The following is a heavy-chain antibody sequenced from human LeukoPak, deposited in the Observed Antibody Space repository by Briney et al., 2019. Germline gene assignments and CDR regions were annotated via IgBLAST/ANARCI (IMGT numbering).Heavy chain of an antibody. Sequence: GGSLRLSCAASGFTFSSYGMHWVRQAPGKGLEWVAVIPYDGSNKYYADSVKGRFTISRDNSKNTLYLQMNSLRAEDTAVYYCAKASARYYYFDYWGQGTLVTVPS. CDR3: AKASARYYYFDY. D-gene: IGHD1-1*01. CDR2: IPYDGSNK. J-gene: IGHJ4*02. CDR1: GFTFSSYG. V-gene: IGHV3-30*02.